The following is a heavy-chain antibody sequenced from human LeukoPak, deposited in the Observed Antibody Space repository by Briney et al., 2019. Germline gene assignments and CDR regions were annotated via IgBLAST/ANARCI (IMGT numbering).Heavy chain of an antibody. V-gene: IGHV4-31*03. CDR3: ARAIVVVPAAMMGSFDP. Sequence: SETLSLTCTVSGGSISSGGYYWSWIRQHPGKGLEWIGYIYYSGSTYYNPSLKSRVTISVDTSKNQFSLKLSSVTAADTAVYYCARAIVVVPAAMMGSFDPWGQGTLVTVSS. D-gene: IGHD2-2*01. J-gene: IGHJ5*02. CDR2: IYYSGST. CDR1: GGSISSGGYY.